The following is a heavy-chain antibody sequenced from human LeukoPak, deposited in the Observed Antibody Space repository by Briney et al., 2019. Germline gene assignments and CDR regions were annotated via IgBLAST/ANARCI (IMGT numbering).Heavy chain of an antibody. CDR2: INHSGST. D-gene: IGHD2-2*02. Sequence: SETLSLTCAVYGGPFSGYYWSWIRQPPGKGLEWIGEINHSGSTNYNPSLKSRVTISVDTSKNQFSLKLSSVTAADTAVYYCARQGLGYCSSTSCYTNGRGIDYWGQGTLVTVSS. CDR3: ARQGLGYCSSTSCYTNGRGIDY. J-gene: IGHJ4*02. V-gene: IGHV4-34*01. CDR1: GGPFSGYY.